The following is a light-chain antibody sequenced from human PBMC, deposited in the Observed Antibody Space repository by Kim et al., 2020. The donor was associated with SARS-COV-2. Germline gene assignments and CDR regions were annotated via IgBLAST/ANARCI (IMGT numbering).Light chain of an antibody. CDR1: SSDVGGYGY. V-gene: IGLV2-14*03. J-gene: IGLJ2*01. Sequence: QSALTQPASVSGSPGQSITISCTGASSDVGGYGYVSWYQQHPGKAPKLMIYDVNNRPSGVSNRFSGSKSGNTASLTISGLQAEDEADYYCSSYTSSSTYVVFGGGTKLTVL. CDR2: DVN. CDR3: SSYTSSSTYVV.